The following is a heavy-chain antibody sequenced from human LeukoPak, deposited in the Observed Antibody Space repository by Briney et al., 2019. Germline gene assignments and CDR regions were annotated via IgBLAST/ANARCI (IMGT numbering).Heavy chain of an antibody. CDR2: IYYSGST. CDR1: GGSISSSSYY. Sequence: SETLSLTCTVSGGSISSSSYYWGWIRQPPGKGLEWIGSIYYSGSTNYNPSLKSRVTISVDTSKNQFSLKLTSVTAADTAVYYCAREAAYSSGWYNGMDVWGQGTTVTVSS. D-gene: IGHD6-19*01. CDR3: AREAAYSSGWYNGMDV. V-gene: IGHV4-39*07. J-gene: IGHJ6*02.